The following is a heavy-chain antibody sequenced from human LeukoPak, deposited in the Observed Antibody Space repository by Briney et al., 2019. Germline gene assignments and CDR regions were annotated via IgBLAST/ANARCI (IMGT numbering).Heavy chain of an antibody. V-gene: IGHV5-51*01. Sequence: GESLEISCKGSGYRFTSYWIGWVRQMPGKGLEWMGVIYPGDSDTRYSPSFQGQVTISVDKSISTAYLQWSSLRGSDTAMYYCARQKGGSRSFNDYWGQGTPVTVSS. CDR3: ARQKGGSRSFNDY. D-gene: IGHD1-26*01. CDR2: IYPGDSDT. CDR1: GYRFTSYW. J-gene: IGHJ4*02.